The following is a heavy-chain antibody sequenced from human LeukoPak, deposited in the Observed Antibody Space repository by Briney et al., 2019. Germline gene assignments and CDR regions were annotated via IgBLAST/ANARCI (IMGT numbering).Heavy chain of an antibody. CDR1: GLTFSDHY. J-gene: IGHJ4*02. V-gene: IGHV3-72*01. Sequence: GGSLRLSCAASGLTFSDHYMDWVRQAPGKGLEWVGRTRNKANSYTTEDAASVKGRFTISRDDSKNSLYLQMNSLKTEDTAVYYCARSSSGSYEWGQGTLVTVSS. D-gene: IGHD1-26*01. CDR2: TRNKANSYTT. CDR3: ARSSSGSYE.